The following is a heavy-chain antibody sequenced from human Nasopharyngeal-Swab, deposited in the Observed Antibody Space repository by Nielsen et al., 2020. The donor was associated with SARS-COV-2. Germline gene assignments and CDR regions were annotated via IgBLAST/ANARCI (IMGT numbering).Heavy chain of an antibody. CDR2: IYYSGST. J-gene: IGHJ6*02. Sequence: WIRQPPGKGLEWIGYIYYSGSTNYNPSLKSRVTISVDTSKNQFPLKLSSVTAADTAVYYCARVAPLSTMVREVHYGMDVWGQGTTVTVSS. V-gene: IGHV4-59*01. D-gene: IGHD3-10*01. CDR3: ARVAPLSTMVREVHYGMDV.